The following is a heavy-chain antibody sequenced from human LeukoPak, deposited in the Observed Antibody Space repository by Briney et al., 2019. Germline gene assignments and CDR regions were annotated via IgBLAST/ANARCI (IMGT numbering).Heavy chain of an antibody. V-gene: IGHV3-48*02. D-gene: IGHD2-15*01. J-gene: IGHJ6*02. CDR1: GFAFSSLA. Sequence: GTSLRLSCAVSGFAFSSLAMHWVRQAPGKGLEWVSYISSSSSTIYYADSVKGRFTISRDNAKNSLYLQMNSLRDEDTAVYYCARDLRYCSGGSCYADYYYGMDVWGQGTTVTVSS. CDR3: ARDLRYCSGGSCYADYYYGMDV. CDR2: ISSSSSTI.